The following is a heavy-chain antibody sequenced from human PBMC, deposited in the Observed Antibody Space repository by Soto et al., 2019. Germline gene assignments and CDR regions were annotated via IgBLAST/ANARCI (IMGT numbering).Heavy chain of an antibody. V-gene: IGHV3-33*01. Sequence: QVQLVESGGGVVQPGRSLRLSCAASGFTFSRYGMHWVRQTPGKGLEWVAVTWYDGINKDYADSVKGRFTISRDNSKNTLYLQMNSVRAEDTAVYYCATDSGERYLKNWGQGTLVIVSS. CDR1: GFTFSRYG. CDR3: ATDSGERYLKN. D-gene: IGHD3-10*01. CDR2: TWYDGINK. J-gene: IGHJ4*02.